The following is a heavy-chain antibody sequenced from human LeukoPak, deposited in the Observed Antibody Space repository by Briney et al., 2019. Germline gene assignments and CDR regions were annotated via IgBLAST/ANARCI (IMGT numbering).Heavy chain of an antibody. D-gene: IGHD1-26*01. J-gene: IGHJ4*02. Sequence: AETLSLTCTVSGGSIRSYYWRWIRQPPGKGLECRAHIHDRGSTSYNPSLKSRLTMSVDTSKNQFSLRLSSVTAADPAVYDCARHLNARSSPLAHWGQGTLVTVSS. CDR3: ARHLNARSSPLAH. CDR2: IHDRGST. V-gene: IGHV4-59*08. CDR1: GGSIRSYY.